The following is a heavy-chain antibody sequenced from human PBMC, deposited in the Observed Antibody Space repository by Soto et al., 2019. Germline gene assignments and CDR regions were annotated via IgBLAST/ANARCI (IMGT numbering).Heavy chain of an antibody. CDR3: AKVEQWLVKNYYYYGMDV. V-gene: IGHV3-30*18. CDR2: ISYDGSNK. Sequence: QVQLVESGGGVVQPGRSLRLSCAASGFTFSSYGMHWVRQAPGKGLEWVAVISYDGSNKYYADSVKGRFTISRDNSKSTLYLQMNSLRAEDTAVYYCAKVEQWLVKNYYYYGMDVWGQGTTVTVSS. CDR1: GFTFSSYG. J-gene: IGHJ6*02. D-gene: IGHD6-19*01.